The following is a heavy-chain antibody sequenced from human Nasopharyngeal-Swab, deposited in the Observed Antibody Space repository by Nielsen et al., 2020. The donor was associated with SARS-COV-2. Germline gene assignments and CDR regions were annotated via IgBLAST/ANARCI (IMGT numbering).Heavy chain of an antibody. Sequence: GESPKTPCAAPGFTFSRFGMGWVRQAPGKGLEWVPAISASGVTTYYADSVKGRFTISRDNSKSTLYLQMNSLRAEDTAAYYCAKDLNSNFLNYMDVWGKGTTVSVSS. V-gene: IGHV3-23*01. CDR1: GFTFSRFG. D-gene: IGHD4-11*01. CDR2: ISASGVTT. CDR3: AKDLNSNFLNYMDV. J-gene: IGHJ6*03.